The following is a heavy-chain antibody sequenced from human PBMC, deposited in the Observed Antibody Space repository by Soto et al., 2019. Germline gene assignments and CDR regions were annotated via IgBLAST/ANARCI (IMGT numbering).Heavy chain of an antibody. CDR2: INPNSGGT. D-gene: IGHD1-26*01. CDR1: GYTFTGYY. V-gene: IGHV1-2*04. CDR3: ARERALSRSYEGGLYYFDY. Sequence: ASVKVSCKASGYTFTGYYMRWVRHAPGQGLEWMGWINPNSGGTNYAQKFQGWGTMTRDTSISTAYMELSRLRSDDTAVYYCARERALSRSYEGGLYYFDYWGQGTLVTVS. J-gene: IGHJ4*02.